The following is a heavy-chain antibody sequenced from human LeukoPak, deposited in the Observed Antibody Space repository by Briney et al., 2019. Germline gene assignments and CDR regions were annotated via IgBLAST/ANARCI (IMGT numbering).Heavy chain of an antibody. CDR1: GYSISGGYL. CDR3: TRVTRNSGWFFDY. CDR2: TAHRGNT. V-gene: IGHV4-38-2*01. J-gene: IGHJ4*02. Sequence: SETLSLTCDVSGYSISGGYLWGWIRQPPGMGLEWIGSTAHRGNTYYNPSLKGRVSISTDGSKNQFSLSLTSVTAADTATYYCTRVTRNSGWFFDYWGPGTLATVHS. D-gene: IGHD6-19*01.